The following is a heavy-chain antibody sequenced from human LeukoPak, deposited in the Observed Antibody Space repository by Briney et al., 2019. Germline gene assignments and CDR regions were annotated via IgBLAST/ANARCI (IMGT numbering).Heavy chain of an antibody. CDR2: IYTSGST. CDR3: ASESRYCSGGSCFVTWFDP. D-gene: IGHD2-15*01. J-gene: IGHJ5*02. Sequence: SQTLSLTCTVSGGSISSGSYYWSWIRQPAGKGLEWIGRIYTSGSTNYNPSLKSRVTISVETYKNQFSLKLSSVTAADTAVYYCASESRYCSGGSCFVTWFDPWGQGTLVTVSS. V-gene: IGHV4-61*02. CDR1: GGSISSGSYY.